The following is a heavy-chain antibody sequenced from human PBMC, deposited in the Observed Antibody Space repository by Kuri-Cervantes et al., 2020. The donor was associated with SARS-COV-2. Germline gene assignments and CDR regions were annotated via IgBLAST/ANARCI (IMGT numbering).Heavy chain of an antibody. CDR3: ARGNGDWGLDY. J-gene: IGHJ4*02. V-gene: IGHV1-24*01. Sequence: ASVKVSCKVSGYTRTELSMHWVRQAPGKGLEWMGGFDPEDGETIYAQKFQGRVTMTRDTSISTAYMELSRLRSDDTAVYYCARGNGDWGLDYWGQGTLVTVSS. CDR2: FDPEDGET. D-gene: IGHD7-27*01. CDR1: GYTRTELS.